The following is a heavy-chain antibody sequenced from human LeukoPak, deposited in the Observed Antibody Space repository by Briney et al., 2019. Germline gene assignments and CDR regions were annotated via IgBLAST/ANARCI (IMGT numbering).Heavy chain of an antibody. J-gene: IGHJ4*02. D-gene: IGHD6-19*01. Sequence: SETLSLTCTVSGGSISSSRHYWGWIRQPPGKGLEWIGNILYSGSTNYNPSLKSRVTISVDTSKNQFSLKLSSVTAADTAVYYCARHGSDWAFDFWGRGTLVTVSS. V-gene: IGHV4-39*01. CDR1: GGSISSSRHY. CDR2: ILYSGST. CDR3: ARHGSDWAFDF.